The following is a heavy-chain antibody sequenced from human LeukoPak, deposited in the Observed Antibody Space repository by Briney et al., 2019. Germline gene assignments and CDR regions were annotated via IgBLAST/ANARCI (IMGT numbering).Heavy chain of an antibody. J-gene: IGHJ4*02. CDR3: AKEGPVTAAWDY. CDR1: GFTFSSYA. Sequence: PGGSLRLSCAASGFTFSSYAMSWVRQAPGKWLEWVSAISVSGGSTYYAASVKGRFTISRDNSKNTLYLQMNSLRAEDMAVYYCAKEGPVTAAWDYWGQGTLVTVSS. D-gene: IGHD6-13*01. V-gene: IGHV3-23*01. CDR2: ISVSGGST.